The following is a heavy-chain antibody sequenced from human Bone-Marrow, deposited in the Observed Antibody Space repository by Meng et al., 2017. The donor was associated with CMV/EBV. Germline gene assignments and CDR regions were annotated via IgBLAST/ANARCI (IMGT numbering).Heavy chain of an antibody. CDR1: GFTFSSYA. Sequence: GESLKISCAASGFTFSSYAMHWVRQAPGKGLEWVAVISYDGSNKYYADSVKGRFTISRDNAKNTLYLQMNSLRAEDTAVYYCARDFEAAAGYYYYGMAVWGPGTTVTGSS. V-gene: IGHV3-30*04. D-gene: IGHD6-13*01. CDR2: ISYDGSNK. J-gene: IGHJ6*01. CDR3: ARDFEAAAGYYYYGMAV.